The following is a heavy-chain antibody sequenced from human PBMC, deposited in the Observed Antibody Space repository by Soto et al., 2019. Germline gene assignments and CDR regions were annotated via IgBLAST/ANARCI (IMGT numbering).Heavy chain of an antibody. CDR1: GGTFTNYA. Sequence: QVQLVQSGAEVKKPGSSVKVSCKASGGTFTNYAFSWVRQAPGQGLEWMGGIIPIFGTSNYAQNFQGRITITADESTSTAYMELSSLRSEDTAMYYCARSHTNYYDSSGYYEGAFQIWGQGTMVTVSS. D-gene: IGHD3-22*01. V-gene: IGHV1-69*01. CDR3: ARSHTNYYDSSGYYEGAFQI. J-gene: IGHJ3*02. CDR2: IIPIFGTS.